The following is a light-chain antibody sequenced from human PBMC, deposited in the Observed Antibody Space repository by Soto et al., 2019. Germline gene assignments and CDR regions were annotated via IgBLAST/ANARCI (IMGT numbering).Light chain of an antibody. CDR1: QSVRSN. CDR2: GAS. J-gene: IGKJ1*01. CDR3: QQYNDWPPT. Sequence: VLTQFAATLSNSPWQTATLYCRASQSVRSNFAWFQQKPGQAPRLLIYGASTRATGIPARFSASGSGTEFTFIISSLQSEDFVVYYCQQYNDWPPTFGQGTEVDIK. V-gene: IGKV3-15*01.